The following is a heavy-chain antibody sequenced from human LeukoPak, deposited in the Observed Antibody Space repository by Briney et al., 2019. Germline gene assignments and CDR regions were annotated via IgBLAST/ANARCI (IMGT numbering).Heavy chain of an antibody. CDR3: AREYYYDSSGYPLDY. V-gene: IGHV3-20*04. CDR1: GFTFSTYW. CDR2: INWNGGST. J-gene: IGHJ4*02. Sequence: GGSLRLSCAASGFTFSTYWMHWVRQAPGKGLEWVSGINWNGGSTGYADSVKGRFTISRGNAKNSLYLQMNSLRAEDTALYYCAREYYYDSSGYPLDYWGQGTLVTVSS. D-gene: IGHD3-22*01.